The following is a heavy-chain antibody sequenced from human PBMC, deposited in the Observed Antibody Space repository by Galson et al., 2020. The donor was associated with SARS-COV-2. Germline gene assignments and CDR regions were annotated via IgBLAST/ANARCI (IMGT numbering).Heavy chain of an antibody. Sequence: SVTVSCKASGGTFSSYAISWVRQAPGQGLEWMGGIIPIFGTANYAQKFQGRVTITADESTSTAYMELSSLRSEDTAVYYCARRYYYDSSGYYLYYFDYWGQGTLVTVSS. CDR2: IIPIFGTA. V-gene: IGHV1-69*13. J-gene: IGHJ4*02. CDR1: GGTFSSYA. CDR3: ARRYYYDSSGYYLYYFDY. D-gene: IGHD3-22*01.